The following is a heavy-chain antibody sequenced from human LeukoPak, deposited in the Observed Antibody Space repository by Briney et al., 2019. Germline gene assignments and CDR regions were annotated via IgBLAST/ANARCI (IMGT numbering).Heavy chain of an antibody. CDR1: GFTFSSYA. Sequence: GGSLRLSCAASGFTFSSYAMSWVRQAPGKGLEWVSAISGSGGSTYYADSVKGRFTISRDNSKNTLYLQLNSLRAEDTAVYYCAKDRTADSNSWIFDYWGQGTLVTVSS. V-gene: IGHV3-23*01. CDR3: AKDRTADSNSWIFDY. D-gene: IGHD6-13*01. CDR2: ISGSGGST. J-gene: IGHJ4*02.